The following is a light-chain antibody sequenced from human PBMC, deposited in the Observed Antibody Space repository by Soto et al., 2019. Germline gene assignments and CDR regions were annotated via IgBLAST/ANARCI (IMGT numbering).Light chain of an antibody. CDR2: GAS. CDR1: QSVSTNY. Sequence: EIVLTQSPGTXSXXPXXXXXXXXGASQSVSTNYLAWYQQKPGQAPRLLIYGASNRATGIPDRFSGSGSGTDFTLTISRLEPEDFAVYYCQQYGSSGTFGQGTKVDIK. CDR3: QQYGSSGT. V-gene: IGKV3-20*01. J-gene: IGKJ1*01.